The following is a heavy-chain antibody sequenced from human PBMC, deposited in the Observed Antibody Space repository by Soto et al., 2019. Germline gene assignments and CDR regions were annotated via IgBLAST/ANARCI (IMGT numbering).Heavy chain of an antibody. D-gene: IGHD2-2*01. CDR2: IYHSGST. Sequence: SETLSLTCAVSGYSISSGYYWGWIRQPPGKGLEWFGSIYHSGSTYYNPSLKSRVTISVDTSKNQFSLYLSSVTAADTAAYYFARDAPAPQRWFDVWAHGTLETFTS. CDR3: ARDAPAPQRWFDV. J-gene: IGHJ5*01. CDR1: GYSISSGYY. V-gene: IGHV4-38-2*01.